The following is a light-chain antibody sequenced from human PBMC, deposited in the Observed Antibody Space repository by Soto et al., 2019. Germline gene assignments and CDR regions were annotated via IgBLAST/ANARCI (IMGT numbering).Light chain of an antibody. CDR2: AAS. J-gene: IGKJ1*01. V-gene: IGKV1-9*01. CDR3: QQLNSYPPT. Sequence: IQLTQSPSSLSASVGDRVIITCRASQGISSYFAWYQQKPRKAPKLLIYAASTLQSGVPSRFSGSGSATDFVLTISSLQPEDFATYYCQQLNSYPPTFGQGTKVEI. CDR1: QGISSY.